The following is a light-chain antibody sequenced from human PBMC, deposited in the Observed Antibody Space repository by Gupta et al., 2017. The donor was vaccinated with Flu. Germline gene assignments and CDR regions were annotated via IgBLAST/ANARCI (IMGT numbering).Light chain of an antibody. J-gene: IGLJ3*02. CDR3: SSYSSTSTLWV. CDR1: GSDIGTYNY. CDR2: EVS. V-gene: IGLV2-14*01. Sequence: QSALTQPASVSGSPGQSITISCTGPGSDIGTYNYVSWYQQHPGKAPKLMIFEVSDRPSGVSNRFSGSKSGNTASMTISGLQADDEADYYCSSYSSTSTLWVFGGGTRLTVL.